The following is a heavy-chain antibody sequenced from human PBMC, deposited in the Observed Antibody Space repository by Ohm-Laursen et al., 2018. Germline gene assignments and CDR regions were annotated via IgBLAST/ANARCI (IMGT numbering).Heavy chain of an antibody. V-gene: IGHV4-59*01. CDR2: IYYSGST. Sequence: SQTLSLTCTVSGGSISSYYWSWIRQPPGKGLEWIGYIYYSGSTNYNPSLKSRVTISVDTSKNQFSLKLSSVTAADTAVYYCASSYDSSGSLGYWGQGTLVTVSS. J-gene: IGHJ4*02. CDR3: ASSYDSSGSLGY. D-gene: IGHD3-22*01. CDR1: GGSISSYY.